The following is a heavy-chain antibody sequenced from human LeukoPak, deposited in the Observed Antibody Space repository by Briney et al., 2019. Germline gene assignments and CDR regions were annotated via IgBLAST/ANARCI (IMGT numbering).Heavy chain of an antibody. V-gene: IGHV4-34*01. Sequence: PSETLSLTCAVYGGSFSGYYWSWIRQPPGKGLEWIGEINHSGSTNYNPSLKSRVTISVDTSKNQFSLRLSSVTAADTAVYYCARRPMVRGVRYYMDAWGKGTPVTISS. CDR3: ARRPMVRGVRYYMDA. CDR1: GGSFSGYY. J-gene: IGHJ6*03. CDR2: INHSGST. D-gene: IGHD3-10*01.